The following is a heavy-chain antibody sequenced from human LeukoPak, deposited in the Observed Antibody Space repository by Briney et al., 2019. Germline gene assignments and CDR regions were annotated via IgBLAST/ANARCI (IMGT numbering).Heavy chain of an antibody. D-gene: IGHD3-10*01. V-gene: IGHV3-64D*06. CDR2: ISSNGGST. Sequence: PGGSLRLSCSASGFTFSSYAMHWVRQAPGKRLEYVSAISSNGGSTYYGDSVKGRFTISRDNSKNTLYLQMSSLRAEDTAVYYCVKGGRRYGGFGGGVRYFDYWGQGTLVTVSS. J-gene: IGHJ4*02. CDR1: GFTFSSYA. CDR3: VKGGRRYGGFGGGVRYFDY.